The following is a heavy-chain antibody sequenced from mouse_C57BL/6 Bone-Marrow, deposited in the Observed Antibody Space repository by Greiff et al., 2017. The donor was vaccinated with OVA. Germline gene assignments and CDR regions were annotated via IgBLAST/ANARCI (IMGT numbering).Heavy chain of an antibody. CDR2: IHPNSGST. CDR1: GYTFTSYW. Sequence: QVQLQQPGAELVKPGASVKLSCKASGYTFTSYWMHWVKQRPGQGLAWIGMIHPNSGSTNYNEKFKSKATLTVDKSSSTAYMQRSSLTLEDSAVYYCARGRIRRSMDYWGQGTSVTVSS. D-gene: IGHD1-1*01. J-gene: IGHJ4*01. CDR3: ARGRIRRSMDY. V-gene: IGHV1-64*01.